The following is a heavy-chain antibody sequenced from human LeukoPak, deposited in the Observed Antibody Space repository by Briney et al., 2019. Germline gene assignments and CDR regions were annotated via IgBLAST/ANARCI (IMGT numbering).Heavy chain of an antibody. CDR3: XXINGRDGYNFDY. Sequence: SETLSLTCTVSGGSISSGSYYWSWIRQPAGKGLEWIGRIYTSGSTNYNPSLKSRVTISVDTSKNQFSLKLSSVTAADTAVYXXXXINGRDGYNFDYWGQGTLVTVSS. V-gene: IGHV4-61*02. D-gene: IGHD5-24*01. CDR1: GGSISSGSYY. J-gene: IGHJ4*02. CDR2: IYTSGST.